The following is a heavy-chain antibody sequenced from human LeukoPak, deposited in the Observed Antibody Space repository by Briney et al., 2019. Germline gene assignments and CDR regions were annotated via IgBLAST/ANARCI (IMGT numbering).Heavy chain of an antibody. CDR1: GFTFSSYA. Sequence: GGSLRLSCAASGFTFSSYAMHWVRQAPGKGPEGVAVISYDGSNKYYADSVKGRFTISRDNSKNTLYLQMNSLRAEDTAVYYCARDSTYYYDSGSSGPHYFDSWGQGTLVTVSS. D-gene: IGHD3-10*01. CDR3: ARDSTYYYDSGSSGPHYFDS. CDR2: ISYDGSNK. J-gene: IGHJ4*02. V-gene: IGHV3-30*01.